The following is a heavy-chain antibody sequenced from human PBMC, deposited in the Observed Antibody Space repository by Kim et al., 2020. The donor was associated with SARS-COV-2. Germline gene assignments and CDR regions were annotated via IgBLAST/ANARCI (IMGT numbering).Heavy chain of an antibody. D-gene: IGHD3-10*01. CDR2: INHSGST. J-gene: IGHJ4*02. V-gene: IGHV4-34*01. CDR3: VSPGDPLGH. Sequence: SETLSLTCAVYGGSFSGYYWSWIRQPPGKGLEWIGEINHSGSTNYNPSLKSRVTISVDTSKNQFSLKLSSVTAADTAVYYCVSPGDPLGHWGQGTLVTVSS. CDR1: GGSFSGYY.